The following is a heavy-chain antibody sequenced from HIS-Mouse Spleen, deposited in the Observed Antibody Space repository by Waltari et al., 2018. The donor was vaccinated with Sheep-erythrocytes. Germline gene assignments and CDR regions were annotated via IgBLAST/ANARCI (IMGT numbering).Heavy chain of an antibody. D-gene: IGHD7-27*01. V-gene: IGHV3-21*01. Sequence: EVQLVESGGGLVKPGGSLRLSCAASGFTFSSYSMNWVSSISSSSSYIYYADSEKGRFTISRDNAKNSLYLQMNSLRAEDTAVYYCARDAPHGDPFDYWGQGTLVTVSS. CDR3: ARDAPHGDPFDY. CDR1: GFTFSSYS. CDR2: ISSSSSYI. J-gene: IGHJ4*02.